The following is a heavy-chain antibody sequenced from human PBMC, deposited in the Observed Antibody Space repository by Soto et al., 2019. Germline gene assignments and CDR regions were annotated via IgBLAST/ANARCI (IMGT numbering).Heavy chain of an antibody. CDR3: ARGEIEFWSGYRTGNYYYYYYLDV. J-gene: IGHJ6*03. D-gene: IGHD3-3*01. Sequence: QVQLVQSGAEVKKPGASVKVSCKASGYTFTSYDINWVRQATGQGLEWMGWMNPNSGNTGYAQKFQGRVTMTRNTSISTAYMELSSLRSEDTAVYYCARGEIEFWSGYRTGNYYYYYYLDVWGKGTTVTVSS. CDR2: MNPNSGNT. V-gene: IGHV1-8*01. CDR1: GYTFTSYD.